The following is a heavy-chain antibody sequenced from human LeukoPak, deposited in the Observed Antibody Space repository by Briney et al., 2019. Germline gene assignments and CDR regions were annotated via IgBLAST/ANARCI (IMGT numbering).Heavy chain of an antibody. V-gene: IGHV3-9*01. Sequence: GRSLRLSCAASGFTFDDYAMHWVRQAPGKGLEWVSGISWNSGSIGYADSVKGRFTISRDNAKNSLYLQMNSLRAEDTALYYCAKTRGWNSDYFDYWRQGTLVTVSS. CDR3: AKTRGWNSDYFDY. CDR2: ISWNSGSI. J-gene: IGHJ4*02. D-gene: IGHD1-7*01. CDR1: GFTFDDYA.